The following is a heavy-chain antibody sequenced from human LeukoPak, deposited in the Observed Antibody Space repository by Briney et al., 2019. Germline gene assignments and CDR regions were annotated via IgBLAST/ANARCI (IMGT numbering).Heavy chain of an antibody. CDR2: IIPIFGTA. D-gene: IGHD5-18*01. CDR3: ARADTAMVPFYFDY. V-gene: IGHV1-69*05. J-gene: IGHJ4*02. Sequence: ASVKVSCKASGGTFSSYAIRWVRQAPGQGLEWMGRIIPIFGTANYAQKFQGRVTITTDESTSTAYMELSSLRSEDTAVYYCARADTAMVPFYFDYWGQGTLVTVSS. CDR1: GGTFSSYA.